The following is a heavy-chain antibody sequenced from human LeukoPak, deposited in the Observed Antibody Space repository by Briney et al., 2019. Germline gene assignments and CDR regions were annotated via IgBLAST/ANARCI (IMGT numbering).Heavy chain of an antibody. D-gene: IGHD3-10*01. CDR1: GFTVSSNY. CDR2: IYSGGST. Sequence: GGSLRLSCAASGFTVSSNYMSWVRQAPGRGLEWVSVIYSGGSTYYADSVKGRFTISRDNSKNTLFLQMNGLRAGDTAVYYCARGTVTMVDYWGQGTLVTVSS. J-gene: IGHJ4*02. V-gene: IGHV3-66*01. CDR3: ARGTVTMVDY.